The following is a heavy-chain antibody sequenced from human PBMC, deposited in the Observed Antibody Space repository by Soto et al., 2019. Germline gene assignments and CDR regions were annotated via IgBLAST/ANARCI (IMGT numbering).Heavy chain of an antibody. J-gene: IGHJ4*02. V-gene: IGHV5-51*01. CDR2: IFPADSET. D-gene: IGHD5-12*01. Sequence: DSLKISCGASGYSFPGFWIGWVRQMPGKGLEWMGIIFPADSETRYSPSFQGQVTISADKSASTAYLEWSSLRASDTAIYYCARRGAGYNYDYWGQGTLVTVYS. CDR3: ARRGAGYNYDY. CDR1: GYSFPGFW.